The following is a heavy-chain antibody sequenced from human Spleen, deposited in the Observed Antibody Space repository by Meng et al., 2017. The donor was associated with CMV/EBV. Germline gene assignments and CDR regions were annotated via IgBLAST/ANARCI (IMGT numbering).Heavy chain of an antibody. D-gene: IGHD2/OR15-2a*01. J-gene: IGHJ4*02. Sequence: YGMSWVRQAPGQGLEWVSAMSASGTRTYYADSVKGRFTISRDSSTNTLFRKRNSLRADDTAVYYCAKDQGWGYCDSSTCPMSGAFDYWGQGTLVTVSS. V-gene: IGHV3-23*01. CDR3: AKDQGWGYCDSSTCPMSGAFDY. CDR2: MSASGTRT. CDR1: YG.